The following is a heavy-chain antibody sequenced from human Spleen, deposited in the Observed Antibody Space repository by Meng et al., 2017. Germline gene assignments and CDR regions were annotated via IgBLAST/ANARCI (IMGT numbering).Heavy chain of an antibody. D-gene: IGHD6-19*01. Sequence: ASVKVSCKASGYTFTGYYMHWVRQAPGQGLEWMGRINPNSGGTNYAQKFQGRVTMTRDTSISTAYMDLSRLTSDDTAVYYCARDSGDSSGWTFDYWGQGTLVTVSS. V-gene: IGHV1-2*06. CDR1: GYTFTGYY. CDR2: INPNSGGT. J-gene: IGHJ4*02. CDR3: ARDSGDSSGWTFDY.